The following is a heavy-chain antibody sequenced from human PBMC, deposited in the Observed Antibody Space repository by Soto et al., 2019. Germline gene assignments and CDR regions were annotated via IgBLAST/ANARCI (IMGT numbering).Heavy chain of an antibody. Sequence: SQTLSLTCAISGDSVSSDSAAWNWIRQSSSRGLEWLGRTYYRSQWYSDYAVAVKSRITISPDTSKSQFSLHLNSVTPEDTAVYYCARDRSSVVATTFYYYGMDVWGQGTPVTVSS. CDR3: ARDRSSVVATTFYYYGMDV. CDR1: GDSVSSDSAA. V-gene: IGHV6-1*01. D-gene: IGHD2-15*01. J-gene: IGHJ6*02. CDR2: TYYRSQWYS.